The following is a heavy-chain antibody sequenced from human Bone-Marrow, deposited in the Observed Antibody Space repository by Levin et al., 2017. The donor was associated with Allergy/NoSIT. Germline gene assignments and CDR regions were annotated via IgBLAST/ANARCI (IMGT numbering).Heavy chain of an antibody. CDR3: ARGGPPARLRGYSYGPGGLGY. CDR2: INHSGST. V-gene: IGHV4-34*01. D-gene: IGHD5-18*01. Sequence: PSETLSLTCAVYGGSFSGYYWSWIRQPPGKGLEWIGEINHSGSTNYNPSLKSRVTISVDTSKNQFSLKLSSVTAADTAVYYCARGGPPARLRGYSYGPGGLGYWGQGTLVTVSS. J-gene: IGHJ4*02. CDR1: GGSFSGYY.